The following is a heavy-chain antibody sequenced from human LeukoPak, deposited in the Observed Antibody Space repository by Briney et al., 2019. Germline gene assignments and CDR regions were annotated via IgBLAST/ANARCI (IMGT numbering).Heavy chain of an antibody. J-gene: IGHJ4*02. CDR1: GFTFSSYA. V-gene: IGHV3-23*01. CDR3: AKAYTIAVAPLG. D-gene: IGHD6-19*01. Sequence: PGGSLRLSCAASGFTFSSYAMSWVRQAPGKGLEWVSAISGSGGSTYYADSVKGRFTISRDNSKNTLYLQMTSLRAEDTAGYYCAKAYTIAVAPLGWGQGTLVTVSS. CDR2: ISGSGGST.